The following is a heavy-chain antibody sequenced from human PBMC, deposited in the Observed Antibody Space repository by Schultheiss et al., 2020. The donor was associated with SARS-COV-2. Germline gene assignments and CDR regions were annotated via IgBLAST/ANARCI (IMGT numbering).Heavy chain of an antibody. J-gene: IGHJ4*02. V-gene: IGHV4-38-2*01. CDR1: GYSISSGYY. CDR3: ARHGYSSGWLKDTTFDY. CDR2: IYYSGST. D-gene: IGHD6-19*01. Sequence: SETLSLTCAVSGYSISSGYYWGWIRQPPGKGLEWIGSIYYSGSTYYNPSLKSRVTISVDTSKNQFSLKLSSVTAADTAVYYCARHGYSSGWLKDTTFDYWGQGTLVTVSS.